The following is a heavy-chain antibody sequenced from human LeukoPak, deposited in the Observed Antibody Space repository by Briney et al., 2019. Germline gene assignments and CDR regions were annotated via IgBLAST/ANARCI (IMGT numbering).Heavy chain of an antibody. J-gene: IGHJ6*02. Sequence: PGGSLRLSCAASGFTFHDYAMHWVRQTPGKGLEWVSLISGDGGDTYYADSVKGRFTISRDGSKSSLYLQMNSLRIEDTAFYYCAKDNPHRFGMDVWGQGTTVTVSS. D-gene: IGHD3-16*01. CDR1: GFTFHDYA. V-gene: IGHV3-43*02. CDR2: ISGDGGDT. CDR3: AKDNPHRFGMDV.